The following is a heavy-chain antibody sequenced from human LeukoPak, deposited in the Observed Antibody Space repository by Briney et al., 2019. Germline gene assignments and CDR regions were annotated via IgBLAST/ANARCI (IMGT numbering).Heavy chain of an antibody. Sequence: GGSLRLSCAASGFTFSSYAMSWVRQAPGKGLEWVSAVSGSGGSTYYADSVKGRFTISRDISKNTLYLQMNNLRAEDTAVYYCAKNSGFSYGYYFDYWGQGTLVTVSS. V-gene: IGHV3-23*01. CDR3: AKNSGFSYGYYFDY. D-gene: IGHD5-18*01. CDR1: GFTFSSYA. J-gene: IGHJ4*02. CDR2: VSGSGGST.